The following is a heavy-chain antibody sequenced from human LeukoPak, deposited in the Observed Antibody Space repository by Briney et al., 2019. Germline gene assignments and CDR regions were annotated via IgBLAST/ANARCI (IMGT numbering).Heavy chain of an antibody. CDR3: AYLYSSSWSYFDY. Sequence: GGSLRLSCAASGFTFSSYSMNWVRQAPGKGLEWVSYISSSSSTIYYADSVKGRFTISRDKAKNSLYLQMNSLRAEDTAVYYCAYLYSSSWSYFDYWGQGTLVTVSS. CDR1: GFTFSSYS. CDR2: ISSSSSTI. V-gene: IGHV3-48*01. J-gene: IGHJ4*02. D-gene: IGHD6-13*01.